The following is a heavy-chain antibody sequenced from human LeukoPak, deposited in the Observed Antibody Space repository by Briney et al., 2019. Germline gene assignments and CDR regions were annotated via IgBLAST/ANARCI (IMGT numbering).Heavy chain of an antibody. CDR3: AKGSYYDSSGSFYFDY. D-gene: IGHD3-22*01. Sequence: ASETLSLTCTVSGGSISSSSYYWGWIRQPPGKGLEWVSGINGSGDNTYYADSVKGRFTISRDNSKNTLYVQVNSLGTEDTAAYYCAKGSYYDSSGSFYFDYWGQGTLVTVSS. V-gene: IGHV3-23*01. J-gene: IGHJ4*02. CDR2: INGSGDNT. CDR1: GGSISSSSYY.